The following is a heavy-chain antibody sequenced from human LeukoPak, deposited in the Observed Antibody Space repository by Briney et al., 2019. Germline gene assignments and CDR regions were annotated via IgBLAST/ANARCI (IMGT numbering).Heavy chain of an antibody. D-gene: IGHD2-2*01. CDR3: ARSSDHCSSTSCSTPFDY. CDR2: IYYSGST. J-gene: IGHJ4*02. Sequence: SETLSLTCTVSGGSISSYYWSWIRQPAGKGLEWIGYIYYSGSTNYNPSLKSRVTISVDTSKNQFSLKLSSVTAADTAVYYCARSSDHCSSTSCSTPFDYWGQGTLVTVSS. CDR1: GGSISSYY. V-gene: IGHV4-59*01.